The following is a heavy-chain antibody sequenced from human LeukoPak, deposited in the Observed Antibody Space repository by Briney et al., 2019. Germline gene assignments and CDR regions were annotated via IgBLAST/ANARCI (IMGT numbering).Heavy chain of an antibody. Sequence: PGRSLRLSCAASGFTFSNYGMHWVRQAPGKGLEWVAVVANDGRDKRYAGSVKGRFTISRDNSKNTVYLQMNSLRAEDTAVYYCAKDLNVAAAGYYFDYWGQGTLVTVSS. D-gene: IGHD6-13*01. V-gene: IGHV3-30*18. CDR2: VANDGRDK. J-gene: IGHJ4*02. CDR3: AKDLNVAAAGYYFDY. CDR1: GFTFSNYG.